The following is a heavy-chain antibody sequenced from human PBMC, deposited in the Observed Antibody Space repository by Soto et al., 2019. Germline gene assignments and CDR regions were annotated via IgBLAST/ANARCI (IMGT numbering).Heavy chain of an antibody. V-gene: IGHV4-34*01. CDR2: IDHSGSA. Sequence: SENLYLTCAVHGDSFSGYYWSWIRQSPGKGLERIGEIDHSGSANYNPSLPSRVSMSVDTASQQVSLKLSYVTAADSAVYYCERRIDMIVVVCDYGGQGT. CDR3: ERRIDMIVVVCDY. CDR1: GDSFSGYY. J-gene: IGHJ4*02. D-gene: IGHD3-22*01.